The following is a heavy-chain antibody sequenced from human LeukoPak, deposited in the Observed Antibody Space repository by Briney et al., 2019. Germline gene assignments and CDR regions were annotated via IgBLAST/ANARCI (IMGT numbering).Heavy chain of an antibody. V-gene: IGHV3-21*01. CDR3: ARGNILTGYCFDF. CDR2: ISSSSSYI. D-gene: IGHD3-9*01. Sequence: GGSLRLSCAASGFTFSSYSMNWVRRAPGKGLEWVSSISSSSSYIYYADSVKGRFTISRDNSKNSLYLQLNSLRAEDTAVYYCARGNILTGYCFDFWGQGALVTVSS. CDR1: GFTFSSYS. J-gene: IGHJ4*02.